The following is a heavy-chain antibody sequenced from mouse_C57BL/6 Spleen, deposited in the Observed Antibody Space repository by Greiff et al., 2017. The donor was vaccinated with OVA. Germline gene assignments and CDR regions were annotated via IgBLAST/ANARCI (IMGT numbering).Heavy chain of an antibody. CDR2: IDPANGNT. J-gene: IGHJ4*01. CDR1: GFNIKNTY. V-gene: IGHV14-3*01. CDR3: AYYYGSSPYAMDY. Sequence: EVNVVESVAELVRPGASVKLSCTASGFNIKNTYMHWVKQRPEQGLEWIGRIDPANGNTKYAPKFQGKATITADTSSNTAYLQLSSLTSEDTAIYYCAYYYGSSPYAMDYWGQGTSVTVSS. D-gene: IGHD1-1*01.